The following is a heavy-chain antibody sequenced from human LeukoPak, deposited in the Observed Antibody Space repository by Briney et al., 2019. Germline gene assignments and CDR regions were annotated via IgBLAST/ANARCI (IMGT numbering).Heavy chain of an antibody. V-gene: IGHV4-59*01. CDR2: FYYSGNT. J-gene: IGHJ5*02. D-gene: IGHD3-22*01. Sequence: SEALSLTCTVSGGSISGSYWSWIRQPPGKGLWWSGSFYYSGNTTHNPPLTSRVTISVDTSKNQFSLNLSCITAADTAVYYCARGPDRDNFFDPWGQGTLVTVSS. CDR3: ARGPDRDNFFDP. CDR1: GGSISGSY.